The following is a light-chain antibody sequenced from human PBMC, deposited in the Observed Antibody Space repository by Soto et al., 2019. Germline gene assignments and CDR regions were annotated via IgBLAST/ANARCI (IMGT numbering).Light chain of an antibody. CDR3: LQTYSTPGT. Sequence: DIQMTQSPSSLSASVGDRVTITCRASQSISGYLNWYQQKPGRAPNLLIYTAFSLQSGVPSRFSGSASGTDFTLTISSLQHEDFETYSCLQTYSTPGTFGQGTKVDIK. J-gene: IGKJ2*02. V-gene: IGKV1-39*01. CDR1: QSISGY. CDR2: TAF.